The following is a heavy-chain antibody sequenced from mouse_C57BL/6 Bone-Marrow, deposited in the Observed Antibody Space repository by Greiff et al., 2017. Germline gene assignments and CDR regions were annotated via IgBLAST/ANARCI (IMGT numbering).Heavy chain of an antibody. CDR3: ARARYYYGSSYDAMDY. Sequence: VQLQQSGAELARPGASVKLSCKASGYTFTSYGISWVKQRTGQGLEWIGEIYPRSGNTYYNEKLKGKATLTADKSSSTAYMELRSLTSEDSAVYFCARARYYYGSSYDAMDYWGQGTSVTVSS. CDR1: GYTFTSYG. V-gene: IGHV1-81*01. D-gene: IGHD1-1*01. J-gene: IGHJ4*01. CDR2: IYPRSGNT.